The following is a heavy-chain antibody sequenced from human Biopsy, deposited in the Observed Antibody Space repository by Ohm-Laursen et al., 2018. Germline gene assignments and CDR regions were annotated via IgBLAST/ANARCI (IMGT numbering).Heavy chain of an antibody. V-gene: IGHV4-4*07. CDR2: LYTSGDT. J-gene: IGHJ4*02. D-gene: IGHD1-7*01. Sequence: SDTLSLTCSVSGGLNSNYYWSWVRQSAGKGLEWIGRLYTSGDTNYNPSLKSRVSVSEDTSRRQFSLRLTSVTAADTAVYYCATGPKRLTETSYFESWGRGILVTVSS. CDR3: ATGPKRLTETSYFES. CDR1: GGLNSNYY.